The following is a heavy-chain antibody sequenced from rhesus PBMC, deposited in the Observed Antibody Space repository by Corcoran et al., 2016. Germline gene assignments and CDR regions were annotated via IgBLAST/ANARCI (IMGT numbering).Heavy chain of an antibody. CDR2: IYGRGGST. CDR3: AGTQEGVQFGDY. CDR1: GGSISSSNW. J-gene: IGHJ4*01. Sequence: QVQLQASGPAVVKPSEPLSLSCTVSGGSISSSNWCSWIRQTPWTGLEWIGGIYGRGGSTEYNPSLKSRVTISIDTSKNQFSLKLSSGTAADTAVYYCAGTQEGVQFGDYWGQGVLVTVS. V-gene: IGHV4-93*02. D-gene: IGHD5-24*01.